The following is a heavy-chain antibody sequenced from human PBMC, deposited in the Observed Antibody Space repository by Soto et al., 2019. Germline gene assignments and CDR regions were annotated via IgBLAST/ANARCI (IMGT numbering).Heavy chain of an antibody. Sequence: TLSLTCTVSGGSISSGGYYWSWIRQHPGKGLEWIGYIYYSGSTYYNPSLKSRVTISVDTSKNQFSLKLSSVTAADTAVYYCARVSIVVVPAAIHNWFDPWGQGTLVTVSS. CDR1: GGSISSGGYY. V-gene: IGHV4-31*03. CDR3: ARVSIVVVPAAIHNWFDP. CDR2: IYYSGST. D-gene: IGHD2-2*01. J-gene: IGHJ5*02.